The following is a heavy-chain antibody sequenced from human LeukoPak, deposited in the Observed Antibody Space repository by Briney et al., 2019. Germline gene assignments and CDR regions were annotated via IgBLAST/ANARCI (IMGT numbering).Heavy chain of an antibody. CDR1: GFTFSSYW. V-gene: IGHV3-30*02. Sequence: PGGSLRLSCAASGFTFSSYWMSWVRQAPGKGLEWVAFIRHDGSNKYYADSMKGRFTISRDNSKNTLYLQMNSLRAEDTAVYYCAKGYCSSTTCSVDYWGQGTLVTVSS. J-gene: IGHJ4*02. CDR2: IRHDGSNK. CDR3: AKGYCSSTTCSVDY. D-gene: IGHD2-2*01.